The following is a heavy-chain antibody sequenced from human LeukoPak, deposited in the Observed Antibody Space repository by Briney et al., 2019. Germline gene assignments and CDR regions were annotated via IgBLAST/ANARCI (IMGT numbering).Heavy chain of an antibody. CDR3: TRDDYGDYYVFFDY. CDR2: IKQDGSEK. CDR1: GFTFSSYA. V-gene: IGHV3-7*01. D-gene: IGHD4-17*01. J-gene: IGHJ4*02. Sequence: PGGSLRLSCAASGFTFSSYAMHWVRQAPGKGLEWVSNIKQDGSEKYYVDSVKGRFTISRDNAKNSLYLQMNSLRAEDTAVYYCTRDDYGDYYVFFDYWGQGTLVTVSS.